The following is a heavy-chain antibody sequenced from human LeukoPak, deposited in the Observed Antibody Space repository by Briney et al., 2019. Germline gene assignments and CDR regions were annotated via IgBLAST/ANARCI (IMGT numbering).Heavy chain of an antibody. D-gene: IGHD6-6*01. J-gene: IGHJ3*02. CDR1: GGSISSSSYY. Sequence: SETLSLTCTVSGGSISSSSYYWGWIRQPPGKGLEWIGSIYYSGSTYYNPSLRSRVTISVDTFKNQFSLKLSSVTAADTAVYYCAREPEYSSSSVAFDIWGQGTMVTVSS. CDR3: AREPEYSSSSVAFDI. V-gene: IGHV4-39*07. CDR2: IYYSGST.